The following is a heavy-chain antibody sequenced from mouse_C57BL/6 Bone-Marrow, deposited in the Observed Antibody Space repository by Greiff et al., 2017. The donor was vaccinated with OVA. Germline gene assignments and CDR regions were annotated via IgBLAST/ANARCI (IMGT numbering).Heavy chain of an antibody. D-gene: IGHD1-1*01. Sequence: QVQLQQSGAELARPGASVKLSCKASGYTFTSYGISWVKQRTGQGLEWIGEIYPRSGNTYYNEKFKGKATLTADKSSSTAYMELRSLTSEDSAVYFGARRHYYGSSVYAMDYWGQGTSVTVSS. CDR2: IYPRSGNT. CDR3: ARRHYYGSSVYAMDY. CDR1: GYTFTSYG. J-gene: IGHJ4*01. V-gene: IGHV1-81*01.